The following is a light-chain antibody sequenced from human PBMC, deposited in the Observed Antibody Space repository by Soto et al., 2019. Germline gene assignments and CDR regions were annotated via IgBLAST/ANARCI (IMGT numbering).Light chain of an antibody. CDR1: QSVSTN. Sequence: IVMTQSPATLSVSQGERATLSCRASQSVSTNLVWYQQKPGQAPRLLIYGASTRATGIPARFSGGGSGTDFTLTISSLEPEDFAVYYCQQRSNWFTFGQGTRLEIK. J-gene: IGKJ5*01. CDR2: GAS. CDR3: QQRSNWFT. V-gene: IGKV3-15*01.